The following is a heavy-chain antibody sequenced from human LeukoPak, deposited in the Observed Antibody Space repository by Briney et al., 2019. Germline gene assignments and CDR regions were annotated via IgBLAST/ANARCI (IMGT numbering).Heavy chain of an antibody. J-gene: IGHJ3*02. D-gene: IGHD3-16*01. CDR3: ARVWGIRGAFDI. Sequence: GGSLRLSCAASGFTFSSYSMNWVRQAPGKGLEWVSSISSSSSYIYYADSVKGRFTISRDNAKNSLYLQMNSLRAEDTAVYYCARVWGIRGAFDIWGQGTMVTVSS. CDR2: ISSSSSYI. V-gene: IGHV3-21*01. CDR1: GFTFSSYS.